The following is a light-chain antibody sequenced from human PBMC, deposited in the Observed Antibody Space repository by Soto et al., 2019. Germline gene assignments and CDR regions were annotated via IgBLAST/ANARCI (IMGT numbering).Light chain of an antibody. Sequence: DVQMTQSPSSLSAFVGDRVTITCRASQGIAPYLAWFQQKPGKVPKLLIYATSTLQSGVPSRFSGSGSGTHCPLTISRLQPEEVATYAFQKDNSAPLTVGGGNKLEI. CDR3: QKDNSAPLT. J-gene: IGKJ4*01. V-gene: IGKV1-27*01. CDR2: ATS. CDR1: QGIAPY.